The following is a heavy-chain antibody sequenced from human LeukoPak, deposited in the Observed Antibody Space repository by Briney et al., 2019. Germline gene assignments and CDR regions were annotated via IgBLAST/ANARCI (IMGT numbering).Heavy chain of an antibody. D-gene: IGHD4-23*01. J-gene: IGHJ4*02. Sequence: GGSLRLSCAASGFNFRSYSMNWVRQAPGKGLEWVSCISSDSSNISYADSVKGRFSISRDNAKNSLFLQMSSLRAEDTAVFYCAREATDYGGNRDFDFWGQGTLVTVYS. CDR1: GFNFRSYS. CDR3: AREATDYGGNRDFDF. V-gene: IGHV3-21*01. CDR2: ISSDSSNI.